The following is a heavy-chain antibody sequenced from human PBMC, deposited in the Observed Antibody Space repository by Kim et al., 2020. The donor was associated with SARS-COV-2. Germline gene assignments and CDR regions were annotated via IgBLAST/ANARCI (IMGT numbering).Heavy chain of an antibody. J-gene: IGHJ5*02. D-gene: IGHD3-10*01. CDR2: ISSSGSTI. CDR3: ARDKHRLWFRDYSPQNWFDP. Sequence: GGSLRLSCAASGFTFSDYYMSWIRQAPGKGLEWVSYISSSGSTIYYADSVKGRFTISRDNAKNSLYLQMNSLRAEDTAVYYCARDKHRLWFRDYSPQNWFDPWGQGTLVTVSS. CDR1: GFTFSDYY. V-gene: IGHV3-11*01.